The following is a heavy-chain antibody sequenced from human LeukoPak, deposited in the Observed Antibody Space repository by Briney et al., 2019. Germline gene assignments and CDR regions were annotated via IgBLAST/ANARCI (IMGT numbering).Heavy chain of an antibody. CDR3: ARDGVVPAATVPDY. D-gene: IGHD2-2*01. J-gene: IGHJ4*02. CDR2: ISAYNGNT. CDR1: GYTFTSYG. Sequence: ASVKVSCKASGYTFTSYGISWGRQAPGQGLEWMGWISAYNGNTNYAQKLQGRVTMSTDTSTSTAYMELRSLRSDDTAVYYCARDGVVPAATVPDYWGQGTLVTVSS. V-gene: IGHV1-18*01.